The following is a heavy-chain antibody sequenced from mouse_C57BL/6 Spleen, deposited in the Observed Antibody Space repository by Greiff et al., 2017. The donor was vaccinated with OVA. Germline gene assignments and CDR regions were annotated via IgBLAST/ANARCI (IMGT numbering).Heavy chain of an antibody. CDR3: AQIPYYYGSAWYFDV. CDR2: IWWNDDK. V-gene: IGHV8-5*01. CDR1: GFSLSTSNMG. J-gene: IGHJ1*03. Sequence: QVTLKECGPGILKPSQTLSLTCSFSGFSLSTSNMGIGWLRQPSGKGLEWLANIWWNDDKYNNPFLKRRLTIFKDTSNNPLFLKITSVDTADTATYYCAQIPYYYGSAWYFDVWGTGTTVTVSS. D-gene: IGHD1-1*01.